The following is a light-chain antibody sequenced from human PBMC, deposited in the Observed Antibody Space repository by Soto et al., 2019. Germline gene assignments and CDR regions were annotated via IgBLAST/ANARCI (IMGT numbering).Light chain of an antibody. CDR2: AAS. J-gene: IGKJ2*01. V-gene: IGKV1-6*01. Sequence: AIQMTQSPSSLSASVGDRVTITCRASQDIRSDLGWYQQKPGKAPTLLIYAASTLQSGVPSRFSGSGSGTDFTLTISSPQPEDFATYFCLQDFNYPPTFGQGTKLEIK. CDR3: LQDFNYPPT. CDR1: QDIRSD.